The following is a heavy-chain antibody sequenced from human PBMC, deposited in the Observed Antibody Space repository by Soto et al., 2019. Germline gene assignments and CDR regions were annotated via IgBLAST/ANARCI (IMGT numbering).Heavy chain of an antibody. CDR2: IIPIFGTA. D-gene: IGHD1-26*01. CDR3: ASFIVGADYGMDV. CDR1: GGTFSSYA. V-gene: IGHV1-69*06. Sequence: SVKVSCKASGGTFSSYAISWVRQAPGQGLEWMGGIIPIFGTANYAQKFQGRVTITADKSTSTAYMELSSLRSEDTAVYYCASFIVGADYGMDVWGQGTTVTGSS. J-gene: IGHJ6*02.